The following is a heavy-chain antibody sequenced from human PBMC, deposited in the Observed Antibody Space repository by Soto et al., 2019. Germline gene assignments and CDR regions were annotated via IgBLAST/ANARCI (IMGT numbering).Heavy chain of an antibody. V-gene: IGHV1-69*13. D-gene: IGHD2-21*02. Sequence: GASVKGSCKASGGTFSSYAISWVRQAPGQGLEWMGGIIPIFGTANYAQKFQGRVTITADESTSTAYMELSSLRSEDTAVYYCARGACGGDCSMDVWGQGTTVTVSS. CDR3: ARGACGGDCSMDV. CDR2: IIPIFGTA. J-gene: IGHJ6*02. CDR1: GGTFSSYA.